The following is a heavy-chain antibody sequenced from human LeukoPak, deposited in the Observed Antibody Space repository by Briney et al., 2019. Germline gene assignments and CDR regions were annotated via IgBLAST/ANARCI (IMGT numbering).Heavy chain of an antibody. J-gene: IGHJ4*02. CDR2: INAGNGNT. CDR1: GYTFTIYA. Sequence: ASVKVSCKASGYTFTIYAMHWVRQAPGQRLEWMGWINAGNGNTKYSQKFQGRVTITRDTSASTAYMELSSLRSEDTAVYYCARQQLVGYYFDYWGQGTLVTVSS. D-gene: IGHD6-13*01. CDR3: ARQQLVGYYFDY. V-gene: IGHV1-3*01.